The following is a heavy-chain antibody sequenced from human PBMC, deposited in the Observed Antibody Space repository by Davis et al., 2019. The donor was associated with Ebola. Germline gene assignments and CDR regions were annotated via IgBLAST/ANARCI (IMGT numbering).Heavy chain of an antibody. Sequence: AASVKVSCKASGCTFTSYDINWVRQATGQGLEWMGWMNPNSGNTGYAQKFQGRVTMTRNTSISTAYMELSSLRSEDTAVYYCARASSSGWYVDFDLWGRGTLVTVSS. CDR1: GCTFTSYD. CDR2: MNPNSGNT. J-gene: IGHJ2*01. D-gene: IGHD6-19*01. CDR3: ARASSSGWYVDFDL. V-gene: IGHV1-8*01.